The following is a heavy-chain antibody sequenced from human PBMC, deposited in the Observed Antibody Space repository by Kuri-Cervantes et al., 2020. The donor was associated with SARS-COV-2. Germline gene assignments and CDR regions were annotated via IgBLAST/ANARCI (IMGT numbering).Heavy chain of an antibody. CDR2: ISSSGSTI. D-gene: IGHD3-10*01. V-gene: IGHV3-11*01. CDR1: GFTFSDYY. J-gene: IGHJ4*02. Sequence: LSLTCAASGFTFSDYYTSWIRQAPGKGLEWVSYISSSGSTIYYADSVKGRFTISRDNAKNSLYLQMNSLRPEDTALYYCAKPRGFGELLFDAFDYWGQGTLVTVSS. CDR3: AKPRGFGELLFDAFDY.